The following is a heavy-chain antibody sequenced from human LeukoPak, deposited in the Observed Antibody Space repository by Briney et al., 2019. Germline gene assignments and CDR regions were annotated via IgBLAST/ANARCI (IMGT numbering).Heavy chain of an antibody. Sequence: TGGSLRLSCAASGFTFRDYYMGWIRQAPGKGLELVSYISLTGSTISYADSLKGRFTISRDNSKNTLYLQMNSLRAEDTAVYYCAKDKYYYDSSGYPGPFDYWGQGTLVTVSS. J-gene: IGHJ4*02. CDR3: AKDKYYYDSSGYPGPFDY. D-gene: IGHD3-22*01. CDR2: ISLTGSTI. CDR1: GFTFRDYY. V-gene: IGHV3-11*01.